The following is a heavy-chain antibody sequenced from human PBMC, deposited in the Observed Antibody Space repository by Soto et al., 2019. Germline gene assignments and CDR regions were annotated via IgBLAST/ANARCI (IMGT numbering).Heavy chain of an antibody. CDR3: ARHRYSSGWYGLTHEFDS. CDR1: GGSVMNSSYY. V-gene: IGHV4-39*01. CDR2: VYYSDYK. Sequence: QLQLQESGPGLVKPPETLSLTCTVSGGSVMNSSYYWGWIRQPPGKGLEWLGSVYYSDYKYYNPSLNSRVSVSIDTSKNQFYLKLGSVTAADTAVYYCARHRYSSGWYGLTHEFDSWGQGTLVSVSS. J-gene: IGHJ5*01. D-gene: IGHD6-19*01.